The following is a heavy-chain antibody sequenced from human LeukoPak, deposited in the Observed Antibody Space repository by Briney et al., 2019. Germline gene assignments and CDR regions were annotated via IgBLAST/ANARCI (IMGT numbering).Heavy chain of an antibody. J-gene: IGHJ4*02. Sequence: ASVKVSRKASGYTFTGYYMHWVRQAPGQGLEWMGIINPSGGTTTYAQRLHGRVTMTRDTSTSTVYMELSSLRSEDTALYYCASGDYYDSSGYPLYYWGQGTLVTVSS. CDR3: ASGDYYDSSGYPLYY. D-gene: IGHD3-22*01. CDR1: GYTFTGYY. CDR2: INPSGGTT. V-gene: IGHV1-46*04.